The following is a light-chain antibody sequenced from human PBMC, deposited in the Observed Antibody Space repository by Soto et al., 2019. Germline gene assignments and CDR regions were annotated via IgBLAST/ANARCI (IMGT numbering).Light chain of an antibody. CDR2: GAS. CDR3: QQYGSSPPT. CDR1: QSVSNY. Sequence: ENVLTQSPATLTLSPGERATLSCRASQSVSNYLAWYQQKPGQAPRLLIYGASSRATGIPDRFSGSGSGTDFTLTISRLEPEDFAVYYCQQYGSSPPTFGKGTKVDIK. V-gene: IGKV3-20*01. J-gene: IGKJ1*01.